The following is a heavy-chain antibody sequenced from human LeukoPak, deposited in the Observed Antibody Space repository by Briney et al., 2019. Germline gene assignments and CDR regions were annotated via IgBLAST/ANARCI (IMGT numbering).Heavy chain of an antibody. CDR2: ISYDGSNK. Sequence: PGGSLRLSCAPSGFTFSSYAMHGVRQAPGKGLEWVAVISYDGSNKYYADSVKGRFTISRDNSKNTLYLQMNSLRAEDTAVYYCARDSTNDYGDFGYWGQGTLVTVSS. V-gene: IGHV3-30*04. CDR3: ARDSTNDYGDFGY. D-gene: IGHD4-17*01. J-gene: IGHJ4*02. CDR1: GFTFSSYA.